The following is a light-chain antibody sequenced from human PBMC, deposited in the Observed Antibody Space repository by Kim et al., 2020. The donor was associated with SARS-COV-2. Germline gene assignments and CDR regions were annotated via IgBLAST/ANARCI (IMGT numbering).Light chain of an antibody. CDR2: DAS. CDR3: QRHDDWPLT. CDR1: QSINSR. V-gene: IGKV3-15*01. Sequence: VSPGERATLSGRASQSINSRLAWYQQKPGQAPRLLFYDASTRATGVPARFSGSGSGTEFTLTISSLQSEDSAVYYCQRHDDWPLTFGGGTKVDIK. J-gene: IGKJ4*01.